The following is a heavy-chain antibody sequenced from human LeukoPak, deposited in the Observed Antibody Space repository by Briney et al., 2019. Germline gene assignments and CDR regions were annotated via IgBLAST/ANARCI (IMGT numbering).Heavy chain of an antibody. Sequence: GESLKISCKGSVYSFTSYWIGWVRQMPGKGLEWMGIIYPGDSDTRYSPSFQGQVTISADKSISTAYLQWSSLKASDTAMYYCARRSYSSSWYRVGYYFDYWGQGTLVTVSS. CDR2: IYPGDSDT. V-gene: IGHV5-51*01. CDR3: ARRSYSSSWYRVGYYFDY. D-gene: IGHD6-13*01. J-gene: IGHJ4*02. CDR1: VYSFTSYW.